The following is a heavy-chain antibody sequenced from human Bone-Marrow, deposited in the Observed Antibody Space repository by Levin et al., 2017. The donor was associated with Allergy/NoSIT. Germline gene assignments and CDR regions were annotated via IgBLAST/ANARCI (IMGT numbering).Heavy chain of an antibody. J-gene: IGHJ6*02. CDR2: VSYDGSNK. Sequence: GESLKISCAASGFNFNNYDIHWVRQAPGKGLEWLASVSYDGSNKYYADSVKGRFTISGDNSRYTLYLEMNSLRAADTGVYYCARYGWYTSSAYRYYSGLDGWGQGTTVTVSS. CDR3: ARYGWYTSSAYRYYSGLDG. CDR1: GFNFNNYD. V-gene: IGHV3-30*03. D-gene: IGHD6-6*01.